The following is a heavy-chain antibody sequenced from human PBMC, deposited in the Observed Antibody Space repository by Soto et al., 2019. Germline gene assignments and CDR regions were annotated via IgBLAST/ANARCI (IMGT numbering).Heavy chain of an antibody. CDR3: AKDGSRGSGSYIDY. J-gene: IGHJ4*02. CDR2: ISYDGYNT. D-gene: IGHD3-10*01. V-gene: IGHV3-30*18. Sequence: PGGSLRLSCAASGFTFSNYGIHWVRQAPGKGLEWVARISYDGYNTYYADSVKGRFTISRDNSKNTLYLQMDSPRADDTAVYFCAKDGSRGSGSYIDYWGQGTLVTVSS. CDR1: GFTFSNYG.